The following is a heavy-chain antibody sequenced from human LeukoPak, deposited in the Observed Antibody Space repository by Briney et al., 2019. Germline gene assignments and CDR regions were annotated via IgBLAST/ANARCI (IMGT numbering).Heavy chain of an antibody. D-gene: IGHD5-24*01. J-gene: IGHJ6*03. Sequence: GGSLRLSCAASGFTFSSYGMHWVRQAPGKGLEWVAVISYDGSNKYYADSVKGRFTISRDNSKNTLSLQMNSLRAEDTAVYHCAKASQLRYYYMDVWGKGTTVTVSS. CDR3: AKASQLRYYYMDV. V-gene: IGHV3-30*18. CDR2: ISYDGSNK. CDR1: GFTFSSYG.